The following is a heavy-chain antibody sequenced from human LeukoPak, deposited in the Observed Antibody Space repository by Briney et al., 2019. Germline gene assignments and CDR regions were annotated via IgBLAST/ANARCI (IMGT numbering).Heavy chain of an antibody. Sequence: PSETLSLTCTVSGGSISAFHWSWIRQFPGKGLEWIGYIYYNGRTDFNPSLKSRVNMSVDPSKNQFSLKLGSVTAADTGVYFCAREGVTIGYFDYWARGTLVAVSS. V-gene: IGHV4-59*01. J-gene: IGHJ4*02. CDR3: AREGVTIGYFDY. CDR1: GGSISAFH. CDR2: IYYNGRT. D-gene: IGHD3-9*01.